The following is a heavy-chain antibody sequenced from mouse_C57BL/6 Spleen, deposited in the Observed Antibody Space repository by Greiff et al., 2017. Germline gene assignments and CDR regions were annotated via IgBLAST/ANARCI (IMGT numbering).Heavy chain of an antibody. J-gene: IGHJ1*03. CDR1: GYSITSGYD. CDR2: KSYSGST. CDR3: ASGDYGQYFDV. D-gene: IGHD1-1*01. Sequence: VQLQQSGPGLVKPSQSLSLTCTVSGYSITSGYDWHWIRHFPGNKLEWMCYKSYSGSTNYNQTLKSRITITHDTSNNHSFMKLNSVTTEDTATYYCASGDYGQYFDVWGTGTTVTVSS. V-gene: IGHV3-1*01.